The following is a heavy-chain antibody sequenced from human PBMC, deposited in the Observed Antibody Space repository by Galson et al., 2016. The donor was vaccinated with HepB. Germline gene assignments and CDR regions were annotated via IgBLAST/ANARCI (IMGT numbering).Heavy chain of an antibody. CDR1: GDSVSSNSVT. V-gene: IGHV6-1*01. CDR2: TYYRSQWYR. CDR3: ARGSYGGYYYGLDV. D-gene: IGHD4-23*01. J-gene: IGHJ6*02. Sequence: CAISGDSVSSNSVTWSWIRQSPSRGLEWLGRTYYRSQWYRDYAASMRSRITLNPDTSKNQFSLQLNSVTPGDTAIYYCARGSYGGYYYGLDVWGQGTTVTVSS.